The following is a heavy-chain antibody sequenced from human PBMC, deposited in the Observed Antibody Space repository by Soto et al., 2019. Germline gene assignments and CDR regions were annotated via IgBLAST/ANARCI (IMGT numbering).Heavy chain of an antibody. V-gene: IGHV4-59*12. D-gene: IGHD4-17*01. CDR1: GGSISSYY. CDR2: IYYSGST. Sequence: PSETLSLTCTVSGGSISSYYWSWIRQPPGKGLEWIGYIYYSGSTNYNPSLKSRVTISVDTSKNQFSLKLSSVTAADTAVYYCARSSTTDIPWVHFDYWGQGTLVTVSS. J-gene: IGHJ4*02. CDR3: ARSSTTDIPWVHFDY.